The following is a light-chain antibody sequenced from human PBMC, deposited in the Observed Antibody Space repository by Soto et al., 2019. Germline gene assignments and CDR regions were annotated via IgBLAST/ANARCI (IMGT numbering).Light chain of an antibody. CDR1: HSINDW. CDR2: DAS. J-gene: IGKJ1*01. CDR3: QHYNSYSEA. V-gene: IGKV1-5*01. Sequence: DNPLTQSPSSLSASVGDRVTITCRARHSINDWLAWYQQKPGKAPKLLIYDASSLESGVPSRFSGGGSGTEFSLIISGLQPEDFATYYCQHYNSYSEAFGQGTKVDIK.